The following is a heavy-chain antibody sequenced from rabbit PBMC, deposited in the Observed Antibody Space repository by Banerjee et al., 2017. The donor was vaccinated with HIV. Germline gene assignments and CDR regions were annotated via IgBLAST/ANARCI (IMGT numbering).Heavy chain of an antibody. Sequence: QQLVESGGGLVKPGASLTLTCKASGFSFSSGYDIYWVRQAPGKGLEWIGYIYTGTGSTYYASWAKGRFTISKTSSTTVTLQMTSLTAADTATYFCARGTGGAGDGLNLWGPGTLVTVS. CDR3: ARGTGGAGDGLNL. D-gene: IGHD4-2*01. J-gene: IGHJ4*01. CDR1: GFSFSSGYD. CDR2: IYTGTGST. V-gene: IGHV1S40*01.